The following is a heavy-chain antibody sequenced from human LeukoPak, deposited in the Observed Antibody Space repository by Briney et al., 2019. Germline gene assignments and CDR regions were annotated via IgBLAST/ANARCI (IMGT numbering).Heavy chain of an antibody. CDR3: ASASIAARYYYDSSGYSPFDY. D-gene: IGHD3-22*01. CDR2: IIPIFGTA. J-gene: IGHJ4*02. Sequence: ASVKVSCKASGGTFSSYAISWVRQAPGQGLEWMGGIIPIFGTANYAQKLQGRVTITADESTSTAYMELSSLRSEDTAVYYCASASIAARYYYDSSGYSPFDYWGQGTLVTVSS. CDR1: GGTFSSYA. V-gene: IGHV1-69*13.